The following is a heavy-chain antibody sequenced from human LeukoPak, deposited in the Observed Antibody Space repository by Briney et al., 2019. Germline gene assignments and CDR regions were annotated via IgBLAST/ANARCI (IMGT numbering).Heavy chain of an antibody. V-gene: IGHV1-8*03. Sequence: ASVNVSCKASGYTFTSYDINWVRQATGQGLEWMGWMNPNSGNTGYAQKFQGRVTITRNTSISTAYMELSSLRSEDTAVYYCARAPAKITMVRGAPRNRPGGFDYWGQGTLVTVSS. CDR3: ARAPAKITMVRGAPRNRPGGFDY. CDR2: MNPNSGNT. J-gene: IGHJ4*02. CDR1: GYTFTSYD. D-gene: IGHD3-10*01.